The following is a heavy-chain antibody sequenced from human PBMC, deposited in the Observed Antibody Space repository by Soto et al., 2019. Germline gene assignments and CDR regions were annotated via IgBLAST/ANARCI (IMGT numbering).Heavy chain of an antibody. Sequence: EVQLVESGGGLVQTGGSLRLSCAASGFTVRSNYMSWVRQAPGKGLEWVSVIYSGGTTYYADSVKGRFTISRDNSKNTLYLQMNSLRAEDTAVYYCARNGDSSDYRGWFDPWGQGTLVTVSS. J-gene: IGHJ5*02. D-gene: IGHD3-22*01. CDR3: ARNGDSSDYRGWFDP. CDR1: GFTVRSNY. V-gene: IGHV3-66*01. CDR2: IYSGGTT.